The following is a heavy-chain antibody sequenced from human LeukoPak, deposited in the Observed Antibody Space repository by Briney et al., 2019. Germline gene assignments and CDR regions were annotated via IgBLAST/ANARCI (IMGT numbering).Heavy chain of an antibody. D-gene: IGHD2-15*01. J-gene: IGHJ6*02. Sequence: GGSLRLSCAASGFTFSSYSMNWVRQAPGKGLEWVSSISSSSSYIYYADSLKGRFTISRDNAKNSLYLQMNSLRAEDTAVYHCARVVAKYYGMDVWAQGTTVSVSS. V-gene: IGHV3-21*01. CDR3: ARVVAKYYGMDV. CDR1: GFTFSSYS. CDR2: ISSSSSYI.